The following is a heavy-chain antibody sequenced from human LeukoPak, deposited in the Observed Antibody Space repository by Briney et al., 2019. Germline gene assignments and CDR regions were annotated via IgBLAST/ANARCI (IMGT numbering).Heavy chain of an antibody. J-gene: IGHJ4*02. Sequence: SVKVSCKASGGTFSSYAISWVRQAPGQGLEWMGGIIPIFGTANYAQKFQGRVTITRNTSISTAYMEVSSLRSEDTAVYYCARAVSCSSTSCYYFDYWGQGTLVTVSS. D-gene: IGHD2-2*01. CDR1: GGTFSSYA. CDR3: ARAVSCSSTSCYYFDY. CDR2: IIPIFGTA. V-gene: IGHV1-69*05.